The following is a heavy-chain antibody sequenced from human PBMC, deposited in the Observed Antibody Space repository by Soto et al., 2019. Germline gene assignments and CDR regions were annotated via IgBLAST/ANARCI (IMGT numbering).Heavy chain of an antibody. J-gene: IGHJ6*03. V-gene: IGHV3-21*01. Sequence: GGSLRLSCAASGFTFSSYSMNWVRQAPGKGLEWVSSISSSSSYIYYADSVKGRFTISRDNAKNSLYLQMNSLRAEDTAVYYCARVGITIFDYYYYYYMDVWGKGTTVTVSS. CDR1: GFTFSSYS. CDR2: ISSSSSYI. CDR3: ARVGITIFDYYYYYYMDV. D-gene: IGHD3-3*01.